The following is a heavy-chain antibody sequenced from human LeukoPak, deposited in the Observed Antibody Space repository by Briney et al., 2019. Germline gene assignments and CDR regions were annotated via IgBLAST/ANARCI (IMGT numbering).Heavy chain of an antibody. V-gene: IGHV3-15*01. CDR3: STQSYSGQVPPSYFQH. Sequence: GGSLRLSCAASGFTFTNAWMNWVRQAPGKGLEWIGRIKSKITGGTTDYAAVVKGRFTISRDDSKNTLYLQMNSLKAEDTAEYYCSTQSYSGQVPPSYFQHWGQGTLVTVSS. CDR2: IKSKITGGTT. CDR1: GFTFTNAW. D-gene: IGHD6-25*01. J-gene: IGHJ1*01.